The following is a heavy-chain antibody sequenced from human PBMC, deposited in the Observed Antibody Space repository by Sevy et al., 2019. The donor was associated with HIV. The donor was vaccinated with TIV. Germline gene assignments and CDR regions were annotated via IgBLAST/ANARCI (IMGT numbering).Heavy chain of an antibody. CDR3: VSWAVAGTGYFDY. CDR2: INHSGST. CDR1: GGSFSGYY. Sequence: SETLSLTCAVYGGSFSGYYWSWIRQPPGKGLEWIGEINHSGSTNYNPSLKSRVTISVDTSKNQFSLKLSSVTAADTAVYYCVSWAVAGTGYFDYWGQGTLVTVSS. J-gene: IGHJ4*02. V-gene: IGHV4-34*01. D-gene: IGHD6-19*01.